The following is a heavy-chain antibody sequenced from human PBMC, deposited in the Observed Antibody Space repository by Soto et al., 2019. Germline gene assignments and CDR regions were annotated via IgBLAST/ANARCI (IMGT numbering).Heavy chain of an antibody. CDR3: AKEPVGPDWYFDL. CDR1: GFTFRSYA. J-gene: IGHJ2*01. V-gene: IGHV3-23*01. CDR2: ISGSGIST. Sequence: DVQLLESGGGLVQPGGSLRLSCAASGFTFRSYAMSWVRQAPGKGLEWVSGISGSGISTHYADSVKGRFTVSRDNSQNPLYLQMTSLRAEDTAVYNCAKEPVGPDWYFDLWGRGTLVTVSS.